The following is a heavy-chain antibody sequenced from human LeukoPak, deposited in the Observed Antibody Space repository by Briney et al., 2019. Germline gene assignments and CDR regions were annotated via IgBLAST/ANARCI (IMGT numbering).Heavy chain of an antibody. D-gene: IGHD2-2*02. CDR1: GGTFGSYA. J-gene: IGHJ4*02. CDR2: IIPIFGTA. Sequence: ASVKVSCKASGGTFGSYAISWVRQAPGQGLEWMGGIIPIFGTANYAQKFQGRVTITTDESTSTAYMELSSLRSEDTAVYYCARSRLIVVVPAAIPAYYFDYWGQGTLVTVSS. CDR3: ARSRLIVVVPAAIPAYYFDY. V-gene: IGHV1-69*05.